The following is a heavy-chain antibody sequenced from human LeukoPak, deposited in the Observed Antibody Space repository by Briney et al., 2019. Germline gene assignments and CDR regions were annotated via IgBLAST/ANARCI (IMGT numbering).Heavy chain of an antibody. V-gene: IGHV4-59*01. J-gene: IGHJ4*02. D-gene: IGHD6-6*01. CDR3: ARDGLGSISFTTFDY. Sequence: PSETLSLTCTVSGGSISSFYWSWIRQPPGKGLEWIGYIYYSGSTNYNPSLKSRVTISVETSKNQFSLKLSSVTAADTAVYYWARDGLGSISFTTFDYWGQGTLVTVSS. CDR1: GGSISSFY. CDR2: IYYSGST.